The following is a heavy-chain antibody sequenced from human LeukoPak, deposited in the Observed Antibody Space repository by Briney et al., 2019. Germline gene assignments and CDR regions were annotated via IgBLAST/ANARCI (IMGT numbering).Heavy chain of an antibody. CDR2: INPSGGST. J-gene: IGHJ6*03. Sequence: GASVKVSCKASGYTFTSYYMHWVRQAPGQGLEWMGIINPSGGSTSYAQKFQGRVTMTRDMSTSTAYMELSSLRSEDTAVYYCARARAGKGAYYYYYMDVWGKGTTVTISS. D-gene: IGHD6-13*01. V-gene: IGHV1-46*01. CDR3: ARARAGKGAYYYYYMDV. CDR1: GYTFTSYY.